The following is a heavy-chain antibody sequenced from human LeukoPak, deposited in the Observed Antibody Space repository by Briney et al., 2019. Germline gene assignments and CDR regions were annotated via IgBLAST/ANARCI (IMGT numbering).Heavy chain of an antibody. CDR2: INPNSGGT. V-gene: IGHV1-2*02. D-gene: IGHD3-3*01. Sequence: ASVKVSCKASGYTFTVYYMHWVRQAPGQGLEWMGWINPNSGGTNYAQKFQGRVTMTRDTSISTAYMELSRLRSDDTAVYYCTFGSRTGWYMDVWGKGTTVTVSS. CDR1: GYTFTVYY. CDR3: TFGSRTGWYMDV. J-gene: IGHJ6*03.